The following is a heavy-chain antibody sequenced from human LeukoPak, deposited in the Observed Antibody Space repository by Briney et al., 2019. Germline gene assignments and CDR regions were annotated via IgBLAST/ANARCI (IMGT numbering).Heavy chain of an antibody. D-gene: IGHD3-9*01. CDR3: ARDLGLTISANWFDP. CDR1: GYSLSSGYF. V-gene: IGHV4-38-2*02. J-gene: IGHJ5*02. CDR2: IYHTGAT. Sequence: PSETLSLTCAVSGYSLSSGYFWVWIRQPPGKGLEWIGSIYHTGATYYNPSLRSPVTMSVDTSKNQFSLEVNSVTAADTAVYYCARDLGLTISANWFDPWGQGTLVTVSS.